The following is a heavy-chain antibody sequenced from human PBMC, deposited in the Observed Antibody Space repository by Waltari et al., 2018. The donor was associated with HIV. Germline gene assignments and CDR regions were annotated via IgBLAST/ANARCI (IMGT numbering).Heavy chain of an antibody. D-gene: IGHD3-16*01. J-gene: IGHJ4*02. CDR3: ARSYSFGVDY. CDR2: IYHSGST. Sequence: QVQLQESGPGLVKPSETLSLTCAVSGYYISSGYYWAWMRQPPGKGLEWIGSIYHSGSTYYNPSLKSRVTISVDTSKNQFSLKLSSVTAADTAVYYCARSYSFGVDYWGQGTLVTVSS. CDR1: GYYISSGYY. V-gene: IGHV4-38-2*01.